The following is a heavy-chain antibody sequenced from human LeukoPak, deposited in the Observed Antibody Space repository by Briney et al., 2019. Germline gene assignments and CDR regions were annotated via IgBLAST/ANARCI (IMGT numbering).Heavy chain of an antibody. CDR3: ARDEYYYGSGSYTY. Sequence: PSETLSLTCTVSGGSISSYYWSWIRQPAGKGLEWIGRIYTSGSTNYNPSLKSRVTISVDTSKNQFSLKLSSVAAADTAVYYCARDEYYYGSGSYTYWGQGTLVTVSS. V-gene: IGHV4-4*07. J-gene: IGHJ4*02. D-gene: IGHD3-10*01. CDR2: IYTSGST. CDR1: GGSISSYY.